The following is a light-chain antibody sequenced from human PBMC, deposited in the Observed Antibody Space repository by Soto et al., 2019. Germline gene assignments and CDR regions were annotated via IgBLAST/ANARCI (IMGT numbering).Light chain of an antibody. CDR1: QSVSSTY. CDR2: GAS. V-gene: IGKV3-20*01. J-gene: IGKJ1*01. CDR3: QQYGSSPRT. Sequence: EIVLTQSPGTLSLSPGDRATLSCRASQSVSSTYLAWYQQKPGQAPRLLIYGASSRATGIPDRFSGSGSGTDFTLTISRLEPEDFAVYYGQQYGSSPRTFGQGTKVEI.